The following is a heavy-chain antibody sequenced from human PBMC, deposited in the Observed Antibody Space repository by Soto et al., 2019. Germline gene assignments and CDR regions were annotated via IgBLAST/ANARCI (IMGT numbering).Heavy chain of an antibody. CDR1: GGSISSGAHY. Sequence: QVQLQESGPGLVKPSQTLSLTCTVSGGSISSGAHYWSWIRQLPGKCLEWIGNIYYSGSNYYNPSLKSRVTISVDTSNNQFALNLSSVTAADTAIYYCARDRYGVPRGDYFDSWGQGILVTGSS. D-gene: IGHD4-17*01. V-gene: IGHV4-31*03. J-gene: IGHJ4*02. CDR3: ARDRYGVPRGDYFDS. CDR2: IYYSGSN.